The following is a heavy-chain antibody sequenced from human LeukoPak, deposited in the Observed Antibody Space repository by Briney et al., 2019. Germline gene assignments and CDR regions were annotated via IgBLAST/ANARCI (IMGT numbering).Heavy chain of an antibody. CDR3: ARTPIYYFDNSGYYN. J-gene: IGHJ4*02. Sequence: SGTLSLTCTVSGGSINNYYWRWFRRPAREGLVWSRVIYSSGSTSYNPSLKSRVTMSVDTSKKQFSLRLSSVTAADTAVYYCARTPIYYFDNSGYYNWGQGTLVTVSS. CDR1: GGSINNYY. V-gene: IGHV4-4*07. D-gene: IGHD3-22*01. CDR2: IYSSGST.